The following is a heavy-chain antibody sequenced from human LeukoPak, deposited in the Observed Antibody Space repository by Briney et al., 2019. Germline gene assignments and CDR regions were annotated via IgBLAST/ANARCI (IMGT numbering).Heavy chain of an antibody. J-gene: IGHJ3*02. CDR2: IYTSGST. D-gene: IGHD5-18*01. CDR3: ARAPYSYDDASDI. CDR1: GDSISSVSYY. Sequence: SETLSLTCSVSGDSISSVSYYWSWIRQPAGKGLEWIGRIYTSGSTNYNPSLKSRVTLSVDTSKNQFSLRLNSVTAADTAVYYCARAPYSYDDASDIWGQGTMVTVSS. V-gene: IGHV4-61*02.